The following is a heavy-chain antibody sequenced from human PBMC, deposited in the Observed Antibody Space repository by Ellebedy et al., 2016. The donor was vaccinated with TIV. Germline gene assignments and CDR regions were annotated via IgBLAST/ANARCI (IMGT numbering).Heavy chain of an antibody. V-gene: IGHV4-34*01. CDR2: IDQSGST. J-gene: IGHJ5*02. CDR3: ARVGENYYGSGNWFDP. CDR1: GGSFSGYY. Sequence: SETLSLTXAVYGGSFSGYYWTWIRQSPGKGLEWIGEIDQSGSTNYNPSLKSRVTILVDTSKNQFSLKLTSVTAADTAVYYCARVGENYYGSGNWFDPWGQGTLVTVSS. D-gene: IGHD3-10*01.